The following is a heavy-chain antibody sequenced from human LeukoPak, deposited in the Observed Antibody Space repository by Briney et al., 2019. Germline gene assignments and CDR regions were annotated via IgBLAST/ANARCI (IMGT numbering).Heavy chain of an antibody. J-gene: IGHJ3*02. Sequence: GGSLRLSCAASGFTFSSHWMHWVRQVPGKGLVWVSRINYDGSSAGYADSVKGRFTISRDNAKNTLFLQMNSLRAEDTAVYYCARVSSGWYRDTFDIWGQGTLVTVSA. V-gene: IGHV3-74*01. D-gene: IGHD6-19*01. CDR3: ARVSSGWYRDTFDI. CDR1: GFTFSSHW. CDR2: INYDGSSA.